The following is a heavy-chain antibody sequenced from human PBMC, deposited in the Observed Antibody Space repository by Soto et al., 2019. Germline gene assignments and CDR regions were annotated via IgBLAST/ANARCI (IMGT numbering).Heavy chain of an antibody. CDR2: ILPVFRTT. D-gene: IGHD1-1*01. J-gene: IGHJ6*02. V-gene: IGHV1-69*01. Sequence: QVQLVQSGAEVKKPGSSVKVSCKASGGNFSSYAISWLRQAPGQGLEWLGGILPVFRTTNYEQKLQGRVTITADGSTRTASMELRSLTSADTAVTYCAGSAPYKKIQTPAGNQNHYLMDVWGPGNTVTVPS. CDR1: GGNFSSYA. CDR3: AGSAPYKKIQTPAGNQNHYLMDV.